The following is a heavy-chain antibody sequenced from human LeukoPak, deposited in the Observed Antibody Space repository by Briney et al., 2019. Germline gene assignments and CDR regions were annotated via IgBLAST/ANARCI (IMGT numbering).Heavy chain of an antibody. Sequence: GGCLRLSCVASGFTFSSYWMHWVRQAPGKGLVWVSRINSDGSSTNYADFVKDRLTIFRDNAKNTLSLQMNSLRAEDTAVYYCARDLIADRPDGGMWGQGTLVAVSS. CDR3: ARDLIADRPDGGM. V-gene: IGHV3-74*01. D-gene: IGHD6-6*01. CDR2: INSDGSST. CDR1: GFTFSSYW. J-gene: IGHJ4*02.